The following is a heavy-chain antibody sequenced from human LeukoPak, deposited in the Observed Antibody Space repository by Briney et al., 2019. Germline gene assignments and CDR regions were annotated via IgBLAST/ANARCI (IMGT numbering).Heavy chain of an antibody. CDR2: IYYSGST. Sequence: SETLSLTCTVSGGSISSSSYYWGWIRQPPGKGLEWIGSIYYSGSTYYNPSLKSRVTISVDTSKNQFSLKLSSVTAADTAVYYCARVAGVEVAPATSYWGQGTLVTVSS. J-gene: IGHJ4*02. CDR1: GGSISSSSYY. CDR3: ARVAGVEVAPATSY. D-gene: IGHD2-15*01. V-gene: IGHV4-39*01.